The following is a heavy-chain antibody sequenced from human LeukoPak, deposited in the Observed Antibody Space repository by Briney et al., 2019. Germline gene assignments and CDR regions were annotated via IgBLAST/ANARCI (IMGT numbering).Heavy chain of an antibody. CDR1: GGSIRSSYYY. Sequence: SETLSLTCTVSGGSIRSSYYYWGWIRQPPGKGLEWIGSIYDSGSTYYNPSLKSRVTISVDTSKNQFSLKLSSVTAADTAVYYCARRKRNLDYYGSGSYYDYWGQGTLVTVSS. J-gene: IGHJ4*02. CDR3: ARRKRNLDYYGSGSYYDY. D-gene: IGHD3-10*01. CDR2: IYDSGST. V-gene: IGHV4-39*01.